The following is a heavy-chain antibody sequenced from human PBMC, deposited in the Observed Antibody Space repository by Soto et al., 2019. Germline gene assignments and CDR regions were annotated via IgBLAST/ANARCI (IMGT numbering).Heavy chain of an antibody. CDR2: ISAYNGNT. J-gene: IGHJ6*02. CDR1: GYTFTSYG. D-gene: IGHD3-3*01. Sequence: ASVKVSCKASGYTFTSYGISWLRQSAGQGLEWMGWISAYNGNTNYAQKLQGRVTMTTDTSTSTAYMELRSLRSDDTAVYYCAREGIFGVVIYYYYGMDVWGQGTTVTVSS. V-gene: IGHV1-18*01. CDR3: AREGIFGVVIYYYYGMDV.